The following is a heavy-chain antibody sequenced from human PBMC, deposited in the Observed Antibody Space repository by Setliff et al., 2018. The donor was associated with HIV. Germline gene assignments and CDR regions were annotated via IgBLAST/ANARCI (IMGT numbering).Heavy chain of an antibody. V-gene: IGHV4-34*01. CDR2: VTHSGST. D-gene: IGHD6-13*01. CDR1: GGSLSGFY. Sequence: PSETLSLTCAVYGGSLSGFYWTFIRQSPGKGLEWIGEVTHSGSTTYDPSLKSRITISVDTSKIQFSLKLSSVTAADTAIYYCARDPSITAAGTEYFDSWGQGILVTVSS. CDR3: ARDPSITAAGTEYFDS. J-gene: IGHJ4*02.